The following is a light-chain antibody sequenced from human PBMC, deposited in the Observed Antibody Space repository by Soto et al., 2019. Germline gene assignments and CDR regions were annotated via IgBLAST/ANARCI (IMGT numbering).Light chain of an antibody. CDR2: GAS. J-gene: IGKJ4*01. V-gene: IGKV3-20*01. Sequence: IVLTQSPGTLSLSPVERATLSCRASPSVSSSYLAWYQQKPGQAPRLLIYGASSRATGIPDRFSGSGSGTDFTLTISRLEPEDFAVYYCQQYGSSPLTFGGGTKVEIK. CDR3: QQYGSSPLT. CDR1: PSVSSSY.